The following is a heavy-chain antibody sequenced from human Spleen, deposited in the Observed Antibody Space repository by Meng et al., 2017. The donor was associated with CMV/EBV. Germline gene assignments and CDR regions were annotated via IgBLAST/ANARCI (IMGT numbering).Heavy chain of an antibody. Sequence: SGYIFSSYGIGWVRQSPGQGLEWMGWIGTDNGNIKFAQKYQGRLTMTTDTSASTAYMELRSLTSDDTAVYFCARAPSSGYDFDWFDPWGQGTLVTVSS. CDR3: ARAPSSGYDFDWFDP. CDR1: GYIFSSYG. V-gene: IGHV1-18*01. CDR2: IGTDNGNI. J-gene: IGHJ5*02. D-gene: IGHD5-12*01.